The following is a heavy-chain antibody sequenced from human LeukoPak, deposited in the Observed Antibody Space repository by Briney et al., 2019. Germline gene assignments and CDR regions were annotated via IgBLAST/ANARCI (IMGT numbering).Heavy chain of an antibody. J-gene: IGHJ6*02. CDR1: GFTFSSYW. V-gene: IGHV3-7*01. CDR3: ARDRSITMVRGVIAEYYYYGMDV. CDR2: IKQDGSEK. D-gene: IGHD3-10*01. Sequence: GGSLRLSCAASGFTFSSYWMSWVRQAPGKGLKWVANIKQDGSEKYYVDSVKGRFTISRDNAKNSLYLQMNGLRAEDTAVYYCARDRSITMVRGVIAEYYYYGMDVWGQGTTVTVSS.